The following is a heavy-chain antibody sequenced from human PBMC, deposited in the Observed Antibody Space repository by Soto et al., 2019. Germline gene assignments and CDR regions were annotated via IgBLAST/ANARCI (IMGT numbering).Heavy chain of an antibody. CDR3: SREEREYSGYDSGSAFDI. CDR2: IYYSGST. Sequence: SETLSLTCTVSGGSISSGGYYWSWIRQHPGKGMEWIGYIYYSGSTYYNTSLKSRVTISVDTSKNQFSLKLSSVTAADTALYYCSREEREYSGYDSGSAFDIWGQGTMVTVSS. CDR1: GGSISSGGYY. D-gene: IGHD5-12*01. V-gene: IGHV4-31*03. J-gene: IGHJ3*02.